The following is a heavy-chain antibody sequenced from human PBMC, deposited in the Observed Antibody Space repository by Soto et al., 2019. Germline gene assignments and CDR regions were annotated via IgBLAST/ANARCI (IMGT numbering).Heavy chain of an antibody. V-gene: IGHV1-3*04. Sequence: GASVKVSCKASGYTFTSYAIHWGRPAPGQRLEWMGWINTVDGNTKYSQNFQGRVTITRDTSASTAYLGLSSLRSEDTAVYYCARESYRSSDNWFDSWGQGTLVTVSS. CDR1: GYTFTSYA. CDR2: INTVDGNT. CDR3: ARESYRSSDNWFDS. J-gene: IGHJ5*01. D-gene: IGHD6-13*01.